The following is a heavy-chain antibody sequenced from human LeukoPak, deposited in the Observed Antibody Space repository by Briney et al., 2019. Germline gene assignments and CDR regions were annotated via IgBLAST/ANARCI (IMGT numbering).Heavy chain of an antibody. CDR3: ARDPATGYYYYMDV. D-gene: IGHD1-14*01. Sequence: SETLSLTSTVSGGSISSGGYYWSWIRQPPGKGLEWIGYIYHSGSTYCNPSLKSRVTISVDRSKNQFSLKLSSVTAADTAVYYCARDPATGYYYYMDVWGKGTTVTVSS. V-gene: IGHV4-30-2*01. CDR2: IYHSGST. J-gene: IGHJ6*03. CDR1: GGSISSGGYY.